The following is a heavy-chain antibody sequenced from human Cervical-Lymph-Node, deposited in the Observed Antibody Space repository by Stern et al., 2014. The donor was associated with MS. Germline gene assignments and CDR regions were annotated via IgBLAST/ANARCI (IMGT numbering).Heavy chain of an antibody. CDR3: ARGGCSSTSCYPDYYYYIMDV. J-gene: IGHJ6*02. D-gene: IGHD2-2*01. V-gene: IGHV3-13*01. CDR2: IGTAGET. Sequence: VQLVESGGGLVQPGGSLRLSCAASGFTFSSYDMHWVRQATGKGLEWVSAIGTAGETYYPGSGKGRFTISRENAKNSLYLQMNSLRAGDTGVYYCARGGCSSTSCYPDYYYYIMDVWGQGTTVTVSS. CDR1: GFTFSSYD.